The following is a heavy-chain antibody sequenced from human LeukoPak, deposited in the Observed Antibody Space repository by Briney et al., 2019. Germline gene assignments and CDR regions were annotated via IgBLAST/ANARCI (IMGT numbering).Heavy chain of an antibody. V-gene: IGHV1-2*05. CDR3: ARDRSSSSWYSDFDY. J-gene: IGHJ4*02. CDR1: GYTFTGYY. CDR2: INPNSGGT. D-gene: IGHD6-13*01. Sequence: ASVKVSCKASGYTFTGYYMHWVRQAPGQGLEWMGRINPNSGGTNYAQKFQGRVTMTRDTSISTAYMEVSRLRSDDTVVYYWARDRSSSSWYSDFDYWGQGTLVTVSS.